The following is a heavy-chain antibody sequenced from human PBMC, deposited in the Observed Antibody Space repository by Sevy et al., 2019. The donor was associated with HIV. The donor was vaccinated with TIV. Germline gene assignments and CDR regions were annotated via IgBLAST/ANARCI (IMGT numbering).Heavy chain of an antibody. CDR3: ARVRAARQIMINWFDP. CDR1: GFTFSSYW. CDR2: IKQDESEK. V-gene: IGHV3-7*01. D-gene: IGHD6-6*01. Sequence: GGSLRLSCAASGFTFSSYWMSWVRQAPGKGLEWVANIKQDESEKYYVDSVKGRFTISRDNAKNSLYLQMNSLRAEDTAVYYCARVRAARQIMINWFDPWGQGTLVTVSS. J-gene: IGHJ5*02.